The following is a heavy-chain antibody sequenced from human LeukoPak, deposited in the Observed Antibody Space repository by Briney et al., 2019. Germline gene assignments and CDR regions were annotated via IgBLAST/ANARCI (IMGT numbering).Heavy chain of an antibody. D-gene: IGHD3-10*01. J-gene: IGHJ4*02. Sequence: TSSETLSLTCTVSGGSISSYYWSWIRRPPGKGLEWIGYIYYSGSTNYNPSLKSRVTISVDTSKNQFSLKLSSVTAADTAVYYCARLTFIAPSLWFGESASYYFDYWGQGTLVTVSS. CDR1: GGSISSYY. CDR3: ARLTFIAPSLWFGESASYYFDY. CDR2: IYYSGST. V-gene: IGHV4-59*08.